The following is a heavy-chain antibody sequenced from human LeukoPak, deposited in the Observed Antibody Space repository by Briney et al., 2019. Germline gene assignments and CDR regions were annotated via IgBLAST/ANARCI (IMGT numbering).Heavy chain of an antibody. CDR1: GGSISPYY. D-gene: IGHD1-1*01. Sequence: ADTLSLTCSVSGGSISPYYWSWIRQPPGKGLEWIGSISYSGNTNYNPSLKSRVTISVDTSKNQFSLNLSSVTAADTAVYYCARWNDGFDNWGQGTLVTVSS. J-gene: IGHJ4*02. CDR3: ARWNDGFDN. CDR2: ISYSGNT. V-gene: IGHV4-59*07.